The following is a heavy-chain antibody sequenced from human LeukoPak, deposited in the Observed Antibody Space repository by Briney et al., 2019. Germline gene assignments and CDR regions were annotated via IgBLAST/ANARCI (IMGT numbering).Heavy chain of an antibody. CDR2: IISDGSNT. D-gene: IGHD3-22*01. CDR1: GFTFSSYG. V-gene: IGHV3-74*01. Sequence: GGSLRLSCAASGFTFSSYGMHWVRQAPGKGLVWVSRIISDGSNTTYADSVKGRFTISRDNAKNTLYLQMSSLRAEDTAVYYCVRNSYDSSGYYDYWGQGTLVTVSS. J-gene: IGHJ4*02. CDR3: VRNSYDSSGYYDY.